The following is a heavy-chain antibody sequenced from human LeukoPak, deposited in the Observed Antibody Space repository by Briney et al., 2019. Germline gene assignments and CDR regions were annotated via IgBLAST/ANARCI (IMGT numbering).Heavy chain of an antibody. Sequence: GGSLRLSCAASGFTFDDYATHWVRQAPGKGLEWVSGISWHSGSIGYADSVEGRFTISRDNAKNSLYLQINSLRAEDTASYYCAKSAKYYASSGYLDYWGQGTLVTVSP. CDR3: AKSAKYYASSGYLDY. D-gene: IGHD3-22*01. CDR2: ISWHSGSI. CDR1: GFTFDDYA. J-gene: IGHJ4*02. V-gene: IGHV3-9*01.